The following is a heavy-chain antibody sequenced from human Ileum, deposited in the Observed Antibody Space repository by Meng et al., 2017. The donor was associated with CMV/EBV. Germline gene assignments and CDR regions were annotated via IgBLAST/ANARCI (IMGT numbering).Heavy chain of an antibody. V-gene: IGHV4-39*07. D-gene: IGHD6-13*01. CDR2: ISYSGNT. J-gene: IGHJ4*02. CDR1: GGSISSPPYF. Sequence: RRLQESGPGLGKPSEPLSLTCTVSGGSISSPPYFWGWSRQPPGKGLEWIATISYSGNTYYNPSLKSPVTISLDTSKNQFSLKLTSVTAADTAVYYCAREPPSGQQLDWGQGTLVTVSS. CDR3: AREPPSGQQLD.